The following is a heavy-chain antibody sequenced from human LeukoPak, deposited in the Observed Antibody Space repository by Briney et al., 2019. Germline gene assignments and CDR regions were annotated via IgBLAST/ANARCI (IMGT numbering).Heavy chain of an antibody. Sequence: GGSLRLSCAASGFTFSSYAMTWVRQAPGKGREWVSGISGSGDSTYYADSVKGRFTISRDNSKNTNTLYLQMNSLRAEDTAVYYCARGSYCTSTTCYIDYWGQGTLVTVSS. CDR3: ARGSYCTSTTCYIDY. D-gene: IGHD2-2*02. CDR2: ISGSGDST. CDR1: GFTFSSYA. J-gene: IGHJ4*02. V-gene: IGHV3-23*01.